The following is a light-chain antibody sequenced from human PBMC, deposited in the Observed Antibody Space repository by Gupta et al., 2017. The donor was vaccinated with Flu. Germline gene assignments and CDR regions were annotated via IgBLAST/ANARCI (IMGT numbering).Light chain of an antibody. J-gene: IGLJ3*02. CDR2: EHD. V-gene: IGLV6-57*03. Sequence: NFMLTQPHSVSESPWKTVTISCTRSSGSFASHYVQWYQQPPGSAPTTVIYEHDQRPSGVPDRFSGSIDSSSTTASLTISGLRTEDDADYYCQSYDSDNQVFGGGTKLTVL. CDR1: SGSFASHY. CDR3: QSYDSDNQV.